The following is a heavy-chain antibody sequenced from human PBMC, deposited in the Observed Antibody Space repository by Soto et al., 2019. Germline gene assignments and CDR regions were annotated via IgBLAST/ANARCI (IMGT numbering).Heavy chain of an antibody. J-gene: IGHJ5*02. CDR1: GYTFTSYG. CDR2: ISAYNGNT. V-gene: IGHV1-18*01. CDR3: ARDRGYDILTGYPYNWFDP. D-gene: IGHD3-9*01. Sequence: ASVKVSCKASGYTFTSYGISWVRQAPGQGLEWMGWISAYNGNTNYAQKIQGRVTMTTDTSTSTAYMELRSLRSDDTAVYYCARDRGYDILTGYPYNWFDPWGQGTLVTVSS.